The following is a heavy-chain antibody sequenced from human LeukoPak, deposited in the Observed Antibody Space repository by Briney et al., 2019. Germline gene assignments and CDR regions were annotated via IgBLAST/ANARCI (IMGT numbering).Heavy chain of an antibody. Sequence: GGSLRLSCAASGFTFSSYGMHWVRQAPGKGLEWVAFIRYDGSNKYYADSVKGRFTISRDNSKNTLYLQMNSLRAEDTAVYYCAKGSILYYYYYYMDVWGKGTTVTVSS. CDR3: AKGSILYYYYYYMDV. CDR2: IRYDGSNK. CDR1: GFTFSSYG. J-gene: IGHJ6*03. D-gene: IGHD1-26*01. V-gene: IGHV3-30*02.